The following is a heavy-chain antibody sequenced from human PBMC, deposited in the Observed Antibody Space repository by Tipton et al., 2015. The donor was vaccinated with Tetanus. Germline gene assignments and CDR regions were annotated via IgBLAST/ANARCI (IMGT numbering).Heavy chain of an antibody. J-gene: IGHJ4*02. CDR2: ISGSGNYI. CDR1: GFTFFDYS. V-gene: IGHV3-21*01. Sequence: SLRLSCAASGFTFFDYSMNWVRQAPGKGLEWASSISGSGNYIYYADSVKGRFTISRANAKNSLYLQMNSLRADDTAVYFCARVHPPGLLGRSPFDSWGQGTLVTVSS. CDR3: ARVHPPGLLGRSPFDS. D-gene: IGHD2-21*02.